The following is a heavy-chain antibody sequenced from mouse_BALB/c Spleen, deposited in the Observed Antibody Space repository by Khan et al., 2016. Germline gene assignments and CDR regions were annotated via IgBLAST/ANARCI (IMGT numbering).Heavy chain of an antibody. CDR2: IRNKANGYTT. D-gene: IGHD1-2*01. V-gene: IGHV7-3*02. CDR3: ARSFSYSLDY. CDR1: GFTFTDYY. Sequence: EVELVESGGGLVQPGGSLRLSCATSGFTFTDYYMSWVRQPPGKALEWLGCIRNKANGYTTEHSAYVKGRFTISRDNSHILLYLQLAALGSEDSATSSCARSFSYSLDYWGQGTSFTVSS. J-gene: IGHJ4*01.